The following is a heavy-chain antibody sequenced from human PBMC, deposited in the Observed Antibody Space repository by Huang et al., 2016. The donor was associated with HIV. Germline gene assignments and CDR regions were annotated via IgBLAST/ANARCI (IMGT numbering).Heavy chain of an antibody. Sequence: EVQLVESGGGLVQPGGSLRLSCAASGFTFSSYWMHWVRQAPGKGLVWGSRINRDGSSTSYADSVKGRFTISRDNAKNTLYLQMNSLRAEDTAVYYCARDSQQWLVEDYWGQGTLVTVSS. D-gene: IGHD6-19*01. J-gene: IGHJ4*02. V-gene: IGHV3-74*01. CDR3: ARDSQQWLVEDY. CDR1: GFTFSSYW. CDR2: INRDGSST.